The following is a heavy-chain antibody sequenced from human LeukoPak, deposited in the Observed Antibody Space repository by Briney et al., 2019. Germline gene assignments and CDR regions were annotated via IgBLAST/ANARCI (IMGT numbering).Heavy chain of an antibody. Sequence: ASVKVSCKASEHTFANYDITWVRQAPGRGLEWMGWMNPYSTNTGYARKFQGRLSMTRDTSITTAYMELSSLTSEDTAVYYCARATRGDLLSEFWGQGSPITVSS. CDR1: EHTFANYD. V-gene: IGHV1-8*01. J-gene: IGHJ4*02. CDR3: ARATRGDLLSEF. CDR2: MNPYSTNT. D-gene: IGHD2-21*01.